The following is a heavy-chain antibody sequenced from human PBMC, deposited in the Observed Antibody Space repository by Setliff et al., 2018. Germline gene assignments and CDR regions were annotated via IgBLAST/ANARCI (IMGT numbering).Heavy chain of an antibody. J-gene: IGHJ4*02. CDR3: AKPQVELRWGFES. V-gene: IGHV3-23*03. Sequence: GSLKISCAASGFTFSTYAMSWVRQAPGKGLEWVSTIYSGDRNTFYTDSVKGRFTIFRDGSKNTLFLQMTSLRAEDTAVYYCAKPQVELRWGFESWGQGTPVTVSS. CDR1: GFTFSTYA. CDR2: IYSGDRNT. D-gene: IGHD1-7*01.